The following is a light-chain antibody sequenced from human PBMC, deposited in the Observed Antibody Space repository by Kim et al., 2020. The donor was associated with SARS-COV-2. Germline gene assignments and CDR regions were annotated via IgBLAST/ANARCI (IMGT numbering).Light chain of an antibody. J-gene: IGKJ4*02. CDR3: QKYNAYPLT. V-gene: IGKV1-5*01. CDR1: QSVSRC. Sequence: GDRVTITCRASQSVSRCFAWYQHKPGQVHKLLIFSASTLHRWVPSWFSCGGSGTEFTLTISSLQPEYVAIYYCQKYNAYPLTFGEGTKVDIK. CDR2: SAS.